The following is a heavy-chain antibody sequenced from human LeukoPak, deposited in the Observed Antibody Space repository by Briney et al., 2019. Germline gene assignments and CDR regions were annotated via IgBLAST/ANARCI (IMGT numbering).Heavy chain of an antibody. D-gene: IGHD5/OR15-5a*01. J-gene: IGHJ6*03. Sequence: SVKVSCKASGGTFSSYAISWVRQAPGQGLEWMGGIIPIFGTANYAQKFQGRVTITTDESTSTAYMELSSLRSEDTAVYYCARAVYDLAHSSYYYYMDVWGKGTTVTVSS. CDR2: IIPIFGTA. CDR3: ARAVYDLAHSSYYYYMDV. V-gene: IGHV1-69*05. CDR1: GGTFSSYA.